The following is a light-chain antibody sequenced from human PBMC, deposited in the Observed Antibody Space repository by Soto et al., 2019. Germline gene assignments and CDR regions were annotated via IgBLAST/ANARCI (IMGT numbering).Light chain of an antibody. J-gene: IGLJ3*02. CDR3: QTWGFGNWV. CDR2: LNNDGSH. Sequence: QPVLTQSPSASASPGASVKLTCTLSSGHSDYAITWHQQQPEQGPRFLMMLNNDGSHIKGDGIPDRFSGSTSGAERYLTISSLQSEDEADYYCQTWGFGNWVFGGGTKVTVL. V-gene: IGLV4-69*01. CDR1: SGHSDYA.